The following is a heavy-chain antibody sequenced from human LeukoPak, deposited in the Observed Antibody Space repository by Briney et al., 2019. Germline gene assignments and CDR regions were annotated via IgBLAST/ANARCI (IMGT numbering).Heavy chain of an antibody. J-gene: IGHJ4*02. V-gene: IGHV4-39*01. D-gene: IGHD6-19*01. CDR2: IYYSGST. Sequence: SETLSLTCTVSGGSTSSSSYYWGWIRQPPGKGLEWIGSIYYSGSTYYNPSLKSRVTISVDTSKNQFSLKLSSVTAADTAVYYCARTDSSGWSYFDYWGQGTLVTVSS. CDR1: GGSTSSSSYY. CDR3: ARTDSSGWSYFDY.